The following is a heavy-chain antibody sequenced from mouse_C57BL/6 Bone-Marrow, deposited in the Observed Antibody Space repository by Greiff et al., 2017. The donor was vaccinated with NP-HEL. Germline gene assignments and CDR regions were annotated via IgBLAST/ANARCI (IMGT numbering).Heavy chain of an antibody. CDR1: GYSFTSYY. Sequence: QVHVKQSGPELVKPGASVKISCKASGYSFTSYYIHWVKQRPGQGLEWIGWIYPGSGNTKYNEKFKGKATLTADTSSSTAYMQLSSLTSEDSAVYYCARPAYYSNWFAYWGQGTLVTVSA. CDR2: IYPGSGNT. V-gene: IGHV1-66*01. D-gene: IGHD2-5*01. CDR3: ARPAYYSNWFAY. J-gene: IGHJ3*01.